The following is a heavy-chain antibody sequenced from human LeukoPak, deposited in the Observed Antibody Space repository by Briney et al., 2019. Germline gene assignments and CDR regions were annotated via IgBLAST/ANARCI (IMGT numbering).Heavy chain of an antibody. D-gene: IGHD5-18*01. J-gene: IGHJ4*02. CDR2: IYHSGST. Sequence: SQTLSLTCTVSGGSISSGGYYWSWIRQPPGKGLEWIGYIYHSGSTYYNPSLKSRVTISVDTSKNQFSLKLSSVTAADTAVYYCARVDTAMAFDYWGQGTLVTVSS. CDR1: GGSISSGGYY. V-gene: IGHV4-30-2*01. CDR3: ARVDTAMAFDY.